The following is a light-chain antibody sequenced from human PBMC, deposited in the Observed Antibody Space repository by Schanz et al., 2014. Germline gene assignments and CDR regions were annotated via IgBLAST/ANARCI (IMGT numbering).Light chain of an antibody. CDR3: GTWDTSLTVVM. CDR2: ANN. Sequence: QSVLTQPPSVSAAPGQTVTISCSGNTSNIGSNFVSWYQHLPGTAPKLLILANNERPSGIPDRFSGSKSGTSATLDITGLQTGDEADYFCGTWDTSLTVVMFGAGTKLTVL. CDR1: TSNIGSNF. J-gene: IGLJ3*02. V-gene: IGLV1-51*01.